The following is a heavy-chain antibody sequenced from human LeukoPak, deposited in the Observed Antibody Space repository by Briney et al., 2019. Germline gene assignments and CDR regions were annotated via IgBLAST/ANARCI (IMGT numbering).Heavy chain of an antibody. CDR2: IYSSGST. CDR1: GGSISRYY. CDR3: ARGAAATY. J-gene: IGHJ4*02. D-gene: IGHD6-13*01. Sequence: PSETLSLTCTVSGGSISRYYWSWIRQPPGKGLEWIGYIYSSGSTNYNPSLKSRVTISVDTSKNQFSLKLSSVTAADTAVYYCARGAAATYWGQGTLVTVSS. V-gene: IGHV4-59*01.